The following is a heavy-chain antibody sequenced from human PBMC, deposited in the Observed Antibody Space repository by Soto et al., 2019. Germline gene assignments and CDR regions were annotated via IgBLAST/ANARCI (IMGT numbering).Heavy chain of an antibody. Sequence: ASVKVSCKASGYTFTSYGISWVRQAPGQGLEWMGWISAYNGNTNYAQKLQGRVTMTTDTPTSTAYMELRSLRSDDTAVYYFARASYRRTLYYYYYGMDVWGQGTTVTVSS. V-gene: IGHV1-18*01. CDR2: ISAYNGNT. CDR3: ARASYRRTLYYYYYGMDV. CDR1: GYTFTSYG. J-gene: IGHJ6*02. D-gene: IGHD3-16*02.